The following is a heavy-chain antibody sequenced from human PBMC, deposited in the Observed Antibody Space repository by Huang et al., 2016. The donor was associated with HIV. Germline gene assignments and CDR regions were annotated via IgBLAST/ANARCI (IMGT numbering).Heavy chain of an antibody. J-gene: IGHJ3*02. CDR3: ARGTYDSSRYHTYDVFEI. CDR1: GGSMCNYY. Sequence: PGLVKPSETLSLTCTVSGGSMCNYYWRWIRQPPGKGLEWIGNIYYTGSTSDNPSIKSRVTTSLDRSKNQFSLRMTSVTAADTAMYYCARGTYDSSRYHTYDVFEIWGQGTMVTVSS. D-gene: IGHD3-22*01. CDR2: IYYTGST. V-gene: IGHV4-59*01.